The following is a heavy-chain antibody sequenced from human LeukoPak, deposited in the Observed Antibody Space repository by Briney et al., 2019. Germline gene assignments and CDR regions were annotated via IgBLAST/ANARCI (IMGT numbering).Heavy chain of an antibody. J-gene: IGHJ5*02. CDR1: GFTFTHYA. V-gene: IGHV3-30*03. CDR3: ARQRRGIYYGSGRIGWFDP. Sequence: GGSLRLSCAASGFTFTHYAMHWVRQTPGKGLEWVAVIFYDGTIQYYSDSVRGRLIVSRDNPKNTLYLQMNSLRAEDTAVYYCARQRRGIYYGSGRIGWFDPWGQGTLVTVSS. D-gene: IGHD3-10*01. CDR2: IFYDGTIQ.